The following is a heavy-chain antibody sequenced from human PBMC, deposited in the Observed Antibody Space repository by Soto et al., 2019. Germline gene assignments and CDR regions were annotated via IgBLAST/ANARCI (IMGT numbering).Heavy chain of an antibody. CDR2: MNPNNGNT. D-gene: IGHD7-27*01. V-gene: IGHV1-8*01. CDR3: ARGPRNWGVDY. CDR1: AYTFTSYD. J-gene: IGHJ4*02. Sequence: QVQLVQSGAEVKKPGASVKVSCKAAAYTFTSYDISWVRQATGQDFEWMGWMNPNNGNTAYAQKFQGRVTMTRDTSKSTAFMELSSLTSEDTAVYYCARGPRNWGVDYWGQGTLVTVSS.